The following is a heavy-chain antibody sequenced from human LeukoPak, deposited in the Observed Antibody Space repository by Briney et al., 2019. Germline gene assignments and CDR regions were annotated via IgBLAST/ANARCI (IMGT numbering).Heavy chain of an antibody. Sequence: PSETLSFTCTVSGGSTNNYYWTWIRQPPGKGLEWIGNIYYSGSTNYNPSLKSRVTISVDTSKNQFSLKLSSVTAADTAVYYCTRGSIAYYYMDVWGKGTTVTISS. J-gene: IGHJ6*03. V-gene: IGHV4-59*01. CDR2: IYYSGST. CDR1: GGSTNNYY. CDR3: TRGSIAYYYMDV. D-gene: IGHD3-22*01.